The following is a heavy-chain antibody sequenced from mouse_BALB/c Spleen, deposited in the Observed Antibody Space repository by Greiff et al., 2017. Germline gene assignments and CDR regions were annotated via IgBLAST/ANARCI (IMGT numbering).Heavy chain of an antibody. D-gene: IGHD1-2*01. J-gene: IGHJ3*01. CDR1: GYTFTSYT. CDR3: ARFYYGRAWFAY. CDR2: INPSSGYT. Sequence: QVQLKESGAELARPGASVKMSCKASGYTFTSYTMHWVKQRPGQGLEWIGYINPSSGYTNYNQKFKDKATLTADKSSSTAYMQLSSLTSEDSAVYYCARFYYGRAWFAYWGQGTLVTVSA. V-gene: IGHV1-4*01.